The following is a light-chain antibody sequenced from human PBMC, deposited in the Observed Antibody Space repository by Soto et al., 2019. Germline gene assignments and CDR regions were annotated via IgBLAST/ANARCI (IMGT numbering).Light chain of an antibody. Sequence: EIVLTQSPATLSLSPGERATLSCRASQNVSSYLAWYQQKPGQAPRLLIYDASNRAIGNPARFSGSGSGTDFTLTISSLQPEDFAVYFCQQRSNWPRLTFGGGTKVEI. J-gene: IGKJ4*01. CDR1: QNVSSY. CDR3: QQRSNWPRLT. V-gene: IGKV3-11*01. CDR2: DAS.